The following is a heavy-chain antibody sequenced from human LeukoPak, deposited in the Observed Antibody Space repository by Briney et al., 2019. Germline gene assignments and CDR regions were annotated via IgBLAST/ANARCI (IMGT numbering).Heavy chain of an antibody. D-gene: IGHD2-8*02. Sequence: PGGSLRLSCAASGFTFSSYAMSWVRQAPGKGLEGVSAISGSGGSTYYVDSVKGRFTISRDNSKNTLYLQMNSLGAEDTAVYYCAKARTSTGGYHFDYWGQRTPVTVSS. CDR1: GFTFSSYA. CDR3: AKARTSTGGYHFDY. CDR2: ISGSGGST. J-gene: IGHJ4*02. V-gene: IGHV3-23*01.